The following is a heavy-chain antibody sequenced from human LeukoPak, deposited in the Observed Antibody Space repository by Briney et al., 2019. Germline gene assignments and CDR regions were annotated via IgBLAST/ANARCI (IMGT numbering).Heavy chain of an antibody. J-gene: IGHJ6*02. CDR1: GFTFSSYA. CDR2: ISYDGSNK. V-gene: IGHV3-30-3*01. Sequence: GGSLRLSCAASGFTFSSYAMHWVRQAPGKGLEWVAVISYDGSNKYYADSVKGRFTISRDNSKNTLYLQMNSLRAEDTAVYYCARDYCSSTSCPYYYYYGMDVWGQGTTVTVSS. D-gene: IGHD2-2*01. CDR3: ARDYCSSTSCPYYYYYGMDV.